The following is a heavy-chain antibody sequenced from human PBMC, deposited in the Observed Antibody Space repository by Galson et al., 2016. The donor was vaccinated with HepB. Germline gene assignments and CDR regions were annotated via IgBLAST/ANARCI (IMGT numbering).Heavy chain of an antibody. Sequence: SLRLSCAASGFTFHDHGMNWVRQAPGKGLEWVSSVNWNGGSTAYADSVKGRFTISRDNAKNSLYLQMNSLRAEDTALYYCAKHTVGAAAGHPAIDYWGQGTLVTVSS. V-gene: IGHV3-20*04. CDR2: VNWNGGST. CDR3: AKHTVGAAAGHPAIDY. D-gene: IGHD6-13*01. J-gene: IGHJ4*02. CDR1: GFTFHDHG.